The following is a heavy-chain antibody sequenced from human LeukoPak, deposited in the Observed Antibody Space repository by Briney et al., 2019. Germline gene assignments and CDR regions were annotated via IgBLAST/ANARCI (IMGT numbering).Heavy chain of an antibody. CDR1: GYTFTGYY. J-gene: IGHJ4*02. V-gene: IGHV1-2*02. Sequence: ASVKVSCKASGYTFTGYYMHWVRQAPGQGLEWMGWINPNSGGTNYAQKFQGRVTMTRDTSISTAYMELSRLRSDDTAVYCCAIYGCGGDCYYFDYWGQGTLVTVSS. CDR3: AIYGCGGDCYYFDY. D-gene: IGHD2-21*02. CDR2: INPNSGGT.